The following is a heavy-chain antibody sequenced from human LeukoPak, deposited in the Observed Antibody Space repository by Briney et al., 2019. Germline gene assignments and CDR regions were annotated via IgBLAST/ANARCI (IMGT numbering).Heavy chain of an antibody. V-gene: IGHV3-21*01. CDR1: GFTFSSYS. CDR3: ARDSSGWPDY. J-gene: IGHJ4*02. D-gene: IGHD6-19*01. Sequence: KSGGSLRLSCAASGFTFSSYSMNWARQAPGKGLEWVSSISSSSSYIYYADSVKGRFTISRDNAKNSLYLQMNSLRAEDTAVYYCARDSSGWPDYWGQGTLVTVSS. CDR2: ISSSSSYI.